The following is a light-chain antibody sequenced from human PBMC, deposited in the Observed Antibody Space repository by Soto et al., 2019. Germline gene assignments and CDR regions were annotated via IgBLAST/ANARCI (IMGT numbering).Light chain of an antibody. Sequence: QTVVTQEPSFSASPGGTVTLTCTLSSGSVSNSYFPSWYQQTPGQAPRTLIYNTNSRSSGVPDRFSASILGNKAALTITGAQADDESDYYCALFMGGGISLFGGGTKLTVL. J-gene: IGLJ3*02. V-gene: IGLV8-61*01. CDR3: ALFMGGGISL. CDR2: NTN. CDR1: SGSVSNSYF.